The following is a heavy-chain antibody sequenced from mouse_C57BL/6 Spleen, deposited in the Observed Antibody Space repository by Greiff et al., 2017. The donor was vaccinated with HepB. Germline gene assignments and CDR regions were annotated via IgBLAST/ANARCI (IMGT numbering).Heavy chain of an antibody. CDR2: IDPSDSYT. Sequence: QVQLQQPGAELVKPGASVKLSCKASGYTFTSYWMQWVKQRPGQGLEWIGEIDPSDSYTNYNQKFKGKATLTVDTSSSTAYMQLSSLTSEDSAVYYCARAPYDYDSTAWYFDVWGTGTTVTVSS. CDR1: GYTFTSYW. CDR3: ARAPYDYDSTAWYFDV. J-gene: IGHJ1*03. D-gene: IGHD2-4*01. V-gene: IGHV1-50*01.